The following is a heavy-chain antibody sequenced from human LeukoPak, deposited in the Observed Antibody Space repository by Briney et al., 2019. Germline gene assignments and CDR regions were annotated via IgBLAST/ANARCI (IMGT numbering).Heavy chain of an antibody. V-gene: IGHV1-18*01. CDR3: AREGYYESSGYSQVSYYNYGMDV. J-gene: IGHJ6*02. D-gene: IGHD3-22*01. Sequence: ASVKVSCKASGYTFTSYGISWVRQAPGQGLEWMGWTSGYNDNTKYAQKVQGRVTMTTDTSASTSYMELRSLRSDDTAVYYCAREGYYESSGYSQVSYYNYGMDVWGQGTTVTVSS. CDR1: GYTFTSYG. CDR2: TSGYNDNT.